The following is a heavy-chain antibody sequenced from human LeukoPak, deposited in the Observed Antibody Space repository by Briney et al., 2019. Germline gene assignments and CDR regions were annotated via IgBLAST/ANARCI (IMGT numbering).Heavy chain of an antibody. J-gene: IGHJ6*04. Sequence: GGSLRLSCAASGFTFSSYSMNWVRQAPGKGLEWVSSISSSSSYTYYADSVKGRFTISRDNAKNSLYLQMNSLRAEDTAVYYWARVLVRGVMDNYGMDVWGKGTTVNVSS. CDR2: ISSSSSYT. D-gene: IGHD3-10*01. CDR3: ARVLVRGVMDNYGMDV. CDR1: GFTFSSYS. V-gene: IGHV3-21*01.